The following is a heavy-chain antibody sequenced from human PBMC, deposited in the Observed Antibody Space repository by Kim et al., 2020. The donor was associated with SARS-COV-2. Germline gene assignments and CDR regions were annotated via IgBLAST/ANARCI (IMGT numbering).Heavy chain of an antibody. CDR3: ARRGMLSYGY. J-gene: IGHJ4*02. CDR1: GYTFTTHG. D-gene: IGHD5-18*01. Sequence: ASVKVSCKGSGYTFTTHGISWVRQAPGQGFEWMGWINVYDGATNYAQRLQGRVTMTADTASRTAYMELRNLKADDTAVYYCARRGMLSYGYWGQGTLVTVSS. CDR2: INVYDGAT. V-gene: IGHV1-18*01.